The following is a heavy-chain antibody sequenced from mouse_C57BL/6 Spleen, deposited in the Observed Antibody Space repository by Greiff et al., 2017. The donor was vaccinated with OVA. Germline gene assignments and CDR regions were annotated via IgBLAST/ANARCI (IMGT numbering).Heavy chain of an antibody. Sequence: QVTLKVSGPGILQSSQTLSLTCSFSGFSLSTSGMGVSWIRQPSGKGLEWLAHIYWDDDKRYNPSLKSRLTISKATSRNQVFLKITSVDTADTATYYCARREDDYEAWFAYWGQGTLVTVSA. CDR1: GFSLSTSGMG. V-gene: IGHV8-12*01. CDR3: ARREDDYEAWFAY. D-gene: IGHD2-4*01. J-gene: IGHJ3*01. CDR2: IYWDDDK.